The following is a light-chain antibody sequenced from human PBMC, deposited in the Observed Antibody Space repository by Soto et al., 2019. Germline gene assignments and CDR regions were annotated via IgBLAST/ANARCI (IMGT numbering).Light chain of an antibody. CDR2: DAS. J-gene: IGKJ4*01. V-gene: IGKV3-11*01. Sequence: EIVLTQSPATLSLSPGEVATLSCRASQSVSSYLDWYQQKPGQAPRLLIYDASNRATGIPARFSGSGSGTDFTLTISSLEPEDFAVYYCQQRSNWPLTFGGWTKMEIK. CDR3: QQRSNWPLT. CDR1: QSVSSY.